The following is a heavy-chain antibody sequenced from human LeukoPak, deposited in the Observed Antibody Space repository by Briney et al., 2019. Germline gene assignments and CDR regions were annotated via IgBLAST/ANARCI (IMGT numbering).Heavy chain of an antibody. CDR1: GFTFRSYA. J-gene: IGHJ4*02. Sequence: GGPLRLSCAASGFTFRSYAMSWVRQAPGKGLEWVSAISGSGGSTYYADSVKGRFTISRDNSKNTLYLQMNSLRAEDTAVYYCAKRAQNSGSQGFDYWGQGTLVTVSS. CDR3: AKRAQNSGSQGFDY. V-gene: IGHV3-23*01. D-gene: IGHD1-26*01. CDR2: ISGSGGST.